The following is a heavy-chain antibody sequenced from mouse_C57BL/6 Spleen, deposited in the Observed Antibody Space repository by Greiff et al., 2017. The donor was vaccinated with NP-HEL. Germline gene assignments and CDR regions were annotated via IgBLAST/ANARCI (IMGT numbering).Heavy chain of an antibody. Sequence: EVQVVESGGGLVKPGGSLKLSCAASGFTFSDYGMHWVRQAPEKGLEWVAYISSGSSTIYYVDTVKGRFTISRDNAKNTLFLQMTSLRSEDTAMYYCARSTTVVAPHYAMDYWGQGTSVTVSS. J-gene: IGHJ4*01. V-gene: IGHV5-17*01. D-gene: IGHD1-1*01. CDR3: ARSTTVVAPHYAMDY. CDR1: GFTFSDYG. CDR2: ISSGSSTI.